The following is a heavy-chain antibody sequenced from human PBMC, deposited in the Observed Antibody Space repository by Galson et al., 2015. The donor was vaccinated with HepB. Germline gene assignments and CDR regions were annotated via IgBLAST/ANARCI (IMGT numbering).Heavy chain of an antibody. D-gene: IGHD5/OR15-5a*01. CDR1: GFTFSDYY. CDR3: ARDETRASTYGFVYDDYFYGMDV. CDR2: ISNSGNTI. Sequence: SLRLSCAASGFTFSDYYMHWVRQAPGKGLEWVSCISNSGNTILYADSVKGRVTISRDNAQDSLYLQMNSVRAEDTAVYYCARDETRASTYGFVYDDYFYGMDVWGQGTAVTVSS. J-gene: IGHJ6*02. V-gene: IGHV3-11*01.